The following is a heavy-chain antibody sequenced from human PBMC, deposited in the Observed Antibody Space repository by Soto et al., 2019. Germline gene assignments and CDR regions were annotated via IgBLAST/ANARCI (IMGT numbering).Heavy chain of an antibody. CDR3: AKDLDYIWGSYRFPAAPFDY. Sequence: PGGSLRLSCAASGFTFSSYAMSWVRQAPGKGLEWVSAISGSGGSTYYADSVKGRFTISRDNSKNTLYLQMNSLRAEDTAVYYCAKDLDYIWGSYRFPAAPFDYWGQGTLVTVSS. CDR2: ISGSGGST. J-gene: IGHJ4*02. V-gene: IGHV3-23*01. CDR1: GFTFSSYA. D-gene: IGHD3-16*02.